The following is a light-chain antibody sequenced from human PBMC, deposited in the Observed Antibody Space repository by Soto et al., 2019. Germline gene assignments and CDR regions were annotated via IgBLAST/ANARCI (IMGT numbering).Light chain of an antibody. CDR1: PSNIGSNS. J-gene: IGLJ1*01. CDR3: AAWDDGLSGYYV. V-gene: IGLV1-47*01. CDR2: ENN. Sequence: QSFLTHQHSASGTPGQRITISCSGSPSNIGSNSVSWCQQFPGTAPKLLIYENNQRPSGVPDRFSGSKSGTSASLAISGLRSEDEADYYCAAWDDGLSGYYVFGTGTKVTVL.